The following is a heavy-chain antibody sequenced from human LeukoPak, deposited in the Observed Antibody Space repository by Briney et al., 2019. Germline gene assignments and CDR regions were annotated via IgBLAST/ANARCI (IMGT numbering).Heavy chain of an antibody. V-gene: IGHV3-48*01. Sequence: GGSLRLSCAASGFTFSSYSMTWVRQAPGKGLEWVSYISSSSSTIYYADSVKGRFTISRDNAKNSLYLQMNSLRAEDTAVYYCAREGYYYDSSGYSWGQGTLVTVSS. CDR1: GFTFSSYS. CDR3: AREGYYYDSSGYS. D-gene: IGHD3-22*01. CDR2: ISSSSSTI. J-gene: IGHJ4*02.